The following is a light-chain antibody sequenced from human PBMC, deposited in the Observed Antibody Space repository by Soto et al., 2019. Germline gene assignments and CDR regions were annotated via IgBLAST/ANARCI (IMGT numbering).Light chain of an antibody. CDR2: EAS. Sequence: IVITQSPSTLSVSTGERASLSCRASQRLVGNLALFQHKPGQAPRLLLYEASTRATGVPARFSGSGSRTDFTLTISGLQSEDAAIYYCQQCQTWPRTFGQGTKVDIK. CDR1: QRLVGN. CDR3: QQCQTWPRT. J-gene: IGKJ1*01. V-gene: IGKV3-15*01.